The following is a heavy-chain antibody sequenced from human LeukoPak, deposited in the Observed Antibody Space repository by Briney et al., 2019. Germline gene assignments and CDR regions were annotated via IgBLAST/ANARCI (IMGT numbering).Heavy chain of an antibody. CDR1: GFTFSSYG. J-gene: IGHJ4*02. CDR2: ISYDGSNK. Sequence: GSLRLSCAASGFTFSSYGMHWVRQAPGKGLEWVAVISYDGSNKYYADSVKGRFTISRDNSKNTLYLQMNSLRAEDTAVYYCAKDRGTLRFLEWLYPTELDYWGQGTLVTVSS. D-gene: IGHD3-3*01. CDR3: AKDRGTLRFLEWLYPTELDY. V-gene: IGHV3-30*18.